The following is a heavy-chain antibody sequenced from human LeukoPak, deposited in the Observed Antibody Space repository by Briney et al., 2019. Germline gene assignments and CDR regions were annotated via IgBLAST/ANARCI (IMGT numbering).Heavy chain of an antibody. Sequence: PSETLSLTCTVSGYSISSGYYWGWIRQPPGKGLEWIGSIYHSGSTYYNPSLKSRVTISVDTSKNQFSLKLSSVTAADTAVYYCARERITMVRGVLYYFDYWGQGTLVTVSS. D-gene: IGHD3-10*01. CDR1: GYSISSGYY. CDR2: IYHSGST. CDR3: ARERITMVRGVLYYFDY. J-gene: IGHJ4*02. V-gene: IGHV4-38-2*02.